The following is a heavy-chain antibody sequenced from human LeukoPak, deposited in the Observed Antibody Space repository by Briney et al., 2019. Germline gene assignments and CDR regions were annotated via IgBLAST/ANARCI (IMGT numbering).Heavy chain of an antibody. J-gene: IGHJ4*02. Sequence: GGSLRLSCTASGFTFSNYWMHWVRQAPGKGLAWVSRICTDGSTRHYADSVKGRFTISRDNAKNTVYLQMNSLRAEDTAMYYCASASSHRMVAGGDLWGPGTLVTGSS. CDR3: ASASSHRMVAGGDL. D-gene: IGHD6-13*01. CDR1: GFTFSNYW. V-gene: IGHV3-74*01. CDR2: ICTDGSTR.